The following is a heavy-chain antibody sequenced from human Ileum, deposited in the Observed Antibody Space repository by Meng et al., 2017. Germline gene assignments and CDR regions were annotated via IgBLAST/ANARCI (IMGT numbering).Heavy chain of an antibody. V-gene: IGHV4-4*02. Sequence: QVQLEAAGPGLVKPSGTLSLTRAVSGDSISSRDWWSWVRQPPGKGLEWIGEISQESGRTNYNPSLKSRVTISLDKSKNQFSLNLNSVTAADTAVYYCVRNEGYSLGDWGQGTLVTVSS. J-gene: IGHJ4*02. CDR1: GDSISSRDW. D-gene: IGHD2-21*01. CDR3: VRNEGYSLGD. CDR2: ISQESGRT.